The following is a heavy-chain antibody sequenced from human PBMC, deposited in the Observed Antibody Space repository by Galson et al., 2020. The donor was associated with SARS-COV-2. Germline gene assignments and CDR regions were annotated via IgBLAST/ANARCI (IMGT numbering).Heavy chain of an antibody. CDR1: GGSLSNYY. Sequence: SQASETLSLTCGVHGGSLSNYYWSWIRQPPGKGLEWIGETSHSGRTIYNPSLKSRVTISVDTSKNQFSLKLTSVTAADTAVYYCVRGAHYVWGAGGCWGQGTLVTVSS. V-gene: IGHV4-34*01. J-gene: IGHJ4*02. CDR2: TSHSGRT. D-gene: IGHD3-16*01. CDR3: VRGAHYVWGAGGC.